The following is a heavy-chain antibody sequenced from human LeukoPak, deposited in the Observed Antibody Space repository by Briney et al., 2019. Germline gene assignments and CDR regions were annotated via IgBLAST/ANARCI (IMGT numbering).Heavy chain of an antibody. CDR2: IDHSGSTNYNSGST. J-gene: IGHJ4*02. D-gene: IGHD3-22*01. Sequence: TSETLSLTCTVSGGSISSYYWSWIRQPPGKGLEWIGEIDHSGSTNYNSGSTNYNPSLKSRVTISVDTSKNQFSLRLSSVTAADTAVYYCARRLSGYFGDYFDYRGQGALVTVSS. CDR1: GGSISSYY. V-gene: IGHV4-34*01. CDR3: ARRLSGYFGDYFDY.